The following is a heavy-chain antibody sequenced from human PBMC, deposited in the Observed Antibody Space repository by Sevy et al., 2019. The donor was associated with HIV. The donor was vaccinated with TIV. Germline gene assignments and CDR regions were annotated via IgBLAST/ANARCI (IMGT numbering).Heavy chain of an antibody. Sequence: GGSLRLSCAASGFTFSNAWMSWVRQAPGKGLEWVGRIKSKTDGGTTDYAAPVKGRFTISRDDSKNTLYLQMNSLKTEDTAVYYCTTLRITMIVVVNFDYWGQGTLVTVSS. D-gene: IGHD3-22*01. CDR1: GFTFSNAW. CDR2: IKSKTDGGTT. J-gene: IGHJ4*02. CDR3: TTLRITMIVVVNFDY. V-gene: IGHV3-15*01.